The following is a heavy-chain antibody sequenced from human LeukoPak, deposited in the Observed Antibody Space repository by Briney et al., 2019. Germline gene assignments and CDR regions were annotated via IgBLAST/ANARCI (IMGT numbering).Heavy chain of an antibody. D-gene: IGHD2-21*02. J-gene: IGHJ3*02. Sequence: ASVKVSCKASGYTFTSYDINWVRQAAGQGLEWMGWMNPNSGNTGYAQKFQGRVTMTRNTSISTAYMELSSLRSEDTAVYYCARGSSYMTTYCGGDCSLDAFDIWGQGTMVTVSS. CDR2: MNPNSGNT. CDR3: ARGSSYMTTYCGGDCSLDAFDI. CDR1: GYTFTSYD. V-gene: IGHV1-8*01.